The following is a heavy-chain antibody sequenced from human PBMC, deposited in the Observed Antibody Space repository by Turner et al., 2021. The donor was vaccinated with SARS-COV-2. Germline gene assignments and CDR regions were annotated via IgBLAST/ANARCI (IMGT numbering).Heavy chain of an antibody. CDR3: ASSIVGATPLDY. CDR1: GGTFSSYA. V-gene: IGHV1-69*06. D-gene: IGHD1-26*01. Sequence: QVQQVQTGAEVKKPGSSVKVSCKASGGTFSSYAISWVRPATGQGLEWMGGIIPIFGTANYAQKFQGRVTITADKSTSTAYMELSSLRSEDTAVYYCASSIVGATPLDYWGQGTLVTVSS. CDR2: IIPIFGTA. J-gene: IGHJ4*02.